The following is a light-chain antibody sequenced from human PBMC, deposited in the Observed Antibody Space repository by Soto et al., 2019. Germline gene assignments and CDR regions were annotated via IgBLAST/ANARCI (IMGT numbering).Light chain of an antibody. CDR1: SSDIGGHNF. CDR2: EVS. J-gene: IGLJ3*02. CDR3: GSYTTSTTHMV. V-gene: IGLV2-14*01. Sequence: QSALTQPASVSGSPGQSITISCTGTSSDIGGHNFVSWYQQHAGKVPKLLIYEVSNRPPGVPSRFSGSKSGNTASLTISGLQAEDEADYFCGSYTTSTTHMVLGGGTKLTVL.